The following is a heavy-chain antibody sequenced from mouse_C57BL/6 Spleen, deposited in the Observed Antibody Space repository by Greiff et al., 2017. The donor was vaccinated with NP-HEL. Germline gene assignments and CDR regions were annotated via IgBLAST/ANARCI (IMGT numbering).Heavy chain of an antibody. Sequence: DVQLQESGGGLVKPGGSLKLSCAASGFTFSSYAMSWVRQTPEKRLEWVATISDGGSYTYYPDNVKGRFTISRDNAKNNLYLQMRHLKSEDSAMYYCARDGNYEGYAMDYWGQGTSVTVSS. D-gene: IGHD2-1*01. CDR2: ISDGGSYT. V-gene: IGHV5-4*01. J-gene: IGHJ4*01. CDR3: ARDGNYEGYAMDY. CDR1: GFTFSSYA.